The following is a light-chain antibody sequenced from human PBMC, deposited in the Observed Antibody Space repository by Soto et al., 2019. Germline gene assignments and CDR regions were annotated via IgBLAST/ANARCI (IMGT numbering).Light chain of an antibody. CDR3: CSFAGSHAYV. Sequence: QSALTQPRSVSGSPGQSVTISCTGASSDVGGYNYVSWYQQHPGKALKLVIYGVTERPSGVPDRFSGSKSGTTASLTITWLQAEDEAYYYCCSFAGSHAYVFGTGTKLTVL. CDR2: GVT. V-gene: IGLV2-11*01. CDR1: SSDVGGYNY. J-gene: IGLJ1*01.